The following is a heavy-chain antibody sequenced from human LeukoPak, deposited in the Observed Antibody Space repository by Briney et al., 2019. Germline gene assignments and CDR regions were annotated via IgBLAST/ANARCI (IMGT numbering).Heavy chain of an antibody. D-gene: IGHD3-3*01. CDR1: GYTFTSYG. V-gene: IGHV1-18*01. J-gene: IGHJ4*02. CDR3: ARMYYDFWSGTVDY. Sequence: ASVKVSCKASGYTFTSYGISWVRQAPGQGLEWMGWISAYNGNTNYAQKLQGRVTMTTDTSTSTAYMELRSLSSDDTAVYYCARMYYDFWSGTVDYWGQGTLVTVSS. CDR2: ISAYNGNT.